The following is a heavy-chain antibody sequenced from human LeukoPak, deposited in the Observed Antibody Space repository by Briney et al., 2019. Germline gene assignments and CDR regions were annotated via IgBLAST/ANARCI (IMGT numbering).Heavy chain of an antibody. Sequence: ASVKVSCKASGYTFTSYGISWMRQAPGQGLEWMGWISAYNGNTNYAQKLQGRVTMTTDTSTSTAYMELRSLRSDDTAVYYCARDLSSWYEGISDYWGQGTLVTVSS. D-gene: IGHD6-13*01. CDR2: ISAYNGNT. V-gene: IGHV1-18*01. CDR3: ARDLSSWYEGISDY. J-gene: IGHJ4*02. CDR1: GYTFTSYG.